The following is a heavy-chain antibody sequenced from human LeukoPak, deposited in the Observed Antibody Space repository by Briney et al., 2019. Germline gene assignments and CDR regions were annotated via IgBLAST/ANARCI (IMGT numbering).Heavy chain of an antibody. V-gene: IGHV5-51*01. CDR2: IYPDDSDA. Sequence: GESLKISCQGSGYSFATYWIGWGRQMPGKGLEGMGIIYPDDSDARYSPSFQGQVTISADKSISTAYLRWSSLKASDTAMYYCARGRRYYSDSSGYYPNFDHWGQGALVTVSS. CDR1: GYSFATYW. D-gene: IGHD3-22*01. CDR3: ARGRRYYSDSSGYYPNFDH. J-gene: IGHJ4*02.